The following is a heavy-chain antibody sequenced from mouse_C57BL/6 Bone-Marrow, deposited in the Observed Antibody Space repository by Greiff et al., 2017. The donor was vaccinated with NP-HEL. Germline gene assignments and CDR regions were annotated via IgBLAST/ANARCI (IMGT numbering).Heavy chain of an antibody. CDR3: ARDAGYSKGGYFDV. CDR2: SRNKANDYTT. Sequence: EVNVVESGGGLVQSGRSLRLSCATSGFTFSDFYMEWVRQAPGKGLEWIAASRNKANDYTTEYSASVKGRFIVSRDTSQSILYLQMNALRAEDTAIYYCARDAGYSKGGYFDVWGTGTTVTVSS. J-gene: IGHJ1*03. CDR1: GFTFSDFY. V-gene: IGHV7-1*01. D-gene: IGHD2-5*01.